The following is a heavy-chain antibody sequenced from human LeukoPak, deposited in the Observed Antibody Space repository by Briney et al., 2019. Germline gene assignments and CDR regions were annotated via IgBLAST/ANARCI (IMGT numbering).Heavy chain of an antibody. CDR1: GYTFTVYY. CDR3: ARAAMGGSGSYRVPY. J-gene: IGHJ4*02. Sequence: GASVKVSCKATGYTFTVYYMHWVRQAPGQGLEWMGWINPNSGGTNYAQKFQGRVTMTRDTSISTAYMELSRLRSDDTAVYYCARAAMGGSGSYRVPYWGQGTLVTVSS. CDR2: INPNSGGT. D-gene: IGHD3-10*01. V-gene: IGHV1-2*02.